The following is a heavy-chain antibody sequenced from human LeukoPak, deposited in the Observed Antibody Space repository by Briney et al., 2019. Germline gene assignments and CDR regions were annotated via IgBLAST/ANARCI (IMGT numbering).Heavy chain of an antibody. CDR2: IWYDGSNK. V-gene: IGHV3-33*01. J-gene: IGHJ4*02. Sequence: GRSLRLSCAASGFTFSNYGMHWVHQAPGKGLEWVAVIWYDGSNKYYGDSVKGRFTISRDNSKNTLYLQMNSLRAEDTAVYYCARDGRDYGDYFWYFDYWGQGTLVTVSS. CDR1: GFTFSNYG. CDR3: ARDGRDYGDYFWYFDY. D-gene: IGHD4-17*01.